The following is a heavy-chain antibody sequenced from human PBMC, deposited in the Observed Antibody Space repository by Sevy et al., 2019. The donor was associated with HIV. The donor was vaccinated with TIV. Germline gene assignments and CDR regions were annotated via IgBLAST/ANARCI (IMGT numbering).Heavy chain of an antibody. CDR1: GVSISGGAYY. Sequence: SETLSLTCTVSGVSISGGAYYWGWIRQPPGKGLEWIGSISYTGSTYYNPSLKSRLTISVDTSKNQFSLKLTCVTAADTAVYYCARRGDNNWFDPWGQGTLVTVSS. J-gene: IGHJ5*02. CDR3: ARRGDNNWFDP. D-gene: IGHD2-15*01. V-gene: IGHV4-39*01. CDR2: ISYTGST.